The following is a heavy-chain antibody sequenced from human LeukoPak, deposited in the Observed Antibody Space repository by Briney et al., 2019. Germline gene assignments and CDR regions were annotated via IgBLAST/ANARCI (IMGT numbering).Heavy chain of an antibody. J-gene: IGHJ4*02. CDR2: ISDTVRDT. CDR3: AKDNYGGIFAS. V-gene: IGHV3-23*01. CDR1: GFTFSAYG. Sequence: PGRSLRLSCAASGFTFSAYGMSWVRQAPGKGLEWVSHISDTVRDTWYANSVKGRFIISRDNSRDTVYLQMSSLRPEDTALYFCAKDNYGGIFASWGQGTLVTVSS. D-gene: IGHD4-17*01.